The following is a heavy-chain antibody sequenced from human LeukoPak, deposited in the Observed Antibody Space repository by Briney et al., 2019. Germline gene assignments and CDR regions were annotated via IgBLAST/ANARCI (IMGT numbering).Heavy chain of an antibody. CDR3: ARGQGDCGDYLPLDY. CDR2: IYYSGST. J-gene: IGHJ4*02. Sequence: SETLSLTCTVSGGSISSSSYYWGWIRQPPGKGLEWIGSIYYSGSTYYNPSLKSRVTISVDTSKNQFSLKLSSVTAADTAVYYCARGQGDCGDYLPLDYWGQGTLVTVSS. V-gene: IGHV4-39*07. CDR1: GGSISSSSYY. D-gene: IGHD4-17*01.